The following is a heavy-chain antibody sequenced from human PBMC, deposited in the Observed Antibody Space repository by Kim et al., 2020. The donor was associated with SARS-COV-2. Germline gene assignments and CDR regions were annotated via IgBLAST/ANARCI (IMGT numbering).Heavy chain of an antibody. V-gene: IGHV3-9*01. D-gene: IGHD3-22*01. Sequence: ADSGKCRFTISRDNAKNSLYLQMNSLRAEDTALYYCAKDISYDSRGYPDYWGQGTLVTVSS. CDR3: AKDISYDSRGYPDY. J-gene: IGHJ4*02.